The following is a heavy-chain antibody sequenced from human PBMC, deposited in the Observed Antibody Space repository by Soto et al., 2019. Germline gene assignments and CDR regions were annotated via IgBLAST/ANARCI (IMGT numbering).Heavy chain of an antibody. CDR3: ARVRSSGWYFDS. CDR2: INAGNGNT. V-gene: IGHV1-3*01. D-gene: IGHD6-19*01. Sequence: QVPLVQSGAEVKKPGASVKVSCKASGYTFTSYAIHWVRQAPGQRLEWMGWINAGNGNTKYSQNFQGRVTITRDTSASTAYMELSSLRSEDTAVYYCARVRSSGWYFDSWGQGTLVTVSS. CDR1: GYTFTSYA. J-gene: IGHJ4*02.